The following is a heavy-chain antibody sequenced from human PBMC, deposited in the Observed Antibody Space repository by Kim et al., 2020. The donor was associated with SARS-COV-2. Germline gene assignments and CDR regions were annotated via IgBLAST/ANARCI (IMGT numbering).Heavy chain of an antibody. Sequence: SQTLSLTCAVYGGSFSGYYWSWIRQPPGKGLEWIGEINHSGSTNYNPSLKSRVTISVDTSKNQFSLKLSSVTAADTAVYYCARPAYYDYVWGSYRFYAFD. CDR1: GGSFSGYY. CDR2: INHSGST. CDR3: ARPAYYDYVWGSYRFYAFD. D-gene: IGHD3-16*02. V-gene: IGHV4-34*01. J-gene: IGHJ3*02.